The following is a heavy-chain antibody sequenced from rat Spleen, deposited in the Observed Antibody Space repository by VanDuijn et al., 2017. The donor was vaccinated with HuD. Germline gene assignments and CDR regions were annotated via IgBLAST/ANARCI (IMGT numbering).Heavy chain of an antibody. CDR2: ITYDGSST. CDR3: TTDRSGYIFDY. CDR1: GFTFSNYY. J-gene: IGHJ2*01. Sequence: EVQLVESGGGLVQPGRSLKLSCAASGFTFSNYYMAWVRQAPTKGLEWVATITYDGSSTYYRDSVKGRFTLSRDDAKRTLFLQMDSLRSEDTATYYCTTDRSGYIFDYWGQGVMVSVSS. V-gene: IGHV5-20*01. D-gene: IGHD1-4*01.